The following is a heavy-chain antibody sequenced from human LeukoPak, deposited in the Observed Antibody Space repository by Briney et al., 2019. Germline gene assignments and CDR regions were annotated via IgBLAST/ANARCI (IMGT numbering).Heavy chain of an antibody. D-gene: IGHD3-22*01. CDR2: LNWDDDK. CDR3: ARSRYYYDSSGYSCIDAFDI. J-gene: IGHJ3*02. Sequence: SALALVKPTQTHTLTCTFSGCSLRTSGMCVSWIRQPPGKALEWIARLNWDDDKCYSAYLKTRLTISKDTSKIQVVLTMPNMDPVDTATYYCARSRYYYDSSGYSCIDAFDIWGQGTMVTVSS. CDR1: GCSLRTSGMC. V-gene: IGHV2-70*10.